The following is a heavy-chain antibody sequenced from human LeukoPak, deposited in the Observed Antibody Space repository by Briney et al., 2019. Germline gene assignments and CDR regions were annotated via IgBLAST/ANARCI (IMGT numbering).Heavy chain of an antibody. V-gene: IGHV3-30*02. CDR3: ARDNMYSSSWHYAMDV. CDR1: GFTFNIYG. CDR2: IHNDDSNK. J-gene: IGHJ6*04. Sequence: GGSLRLSCAASGFTFNIYGMHWVRQAPRKGLEWVAMIHNDDSNKYNVDSVKGRLTIPRDNSKNTLYLQMNSLRAEDRAVYYCARDNMYSSSWHYAMDVWGEGTTVTVSS. D-gene: IGHD6-13*01.